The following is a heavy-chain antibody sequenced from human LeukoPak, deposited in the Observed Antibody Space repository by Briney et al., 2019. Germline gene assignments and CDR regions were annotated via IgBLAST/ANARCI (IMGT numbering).Heavy chain of an antibody. CDR3: ANPPRGSSWFYFDY. CDR1: GFTFSSYA. Sequence: GGSLRLSYAASGFTFSSYAMSWVRQAPGKGLEWVSAISGSGGSTYYADSVKGRFTISRDNSKNTLYLQMNSLRAEDTAVYYCANPPRGSSWFYFDYWGQGTLVTVSS. V-gene: IGHV3-23*01. D-gene: IGHD6-13*01. J-gene: IGHJ4*02. CDR2: ISGSGGST.